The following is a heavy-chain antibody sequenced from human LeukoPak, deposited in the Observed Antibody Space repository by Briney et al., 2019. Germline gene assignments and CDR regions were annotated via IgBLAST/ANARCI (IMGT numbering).Heavy chain of an antibody. J-gene: IGHJ3*02. CDR1: GGSISSYY. V-gene: IGHV4-59*01. CDR2: IYYSGST. D-gene: IGHD3-22*01. Sequence: SETLSLTCTVSGGSISSYYWSWIRQPPGKGLEWIGYIYYSGSTNYNPSLKSRVTISVDTSKNQFSLKLSSVTAADTAVYYCARVWYYYDSSGYYRDDAFDIWGQGTVVTVSS. CDR3: ARVWYYYDSSGYYRDDAFDI.